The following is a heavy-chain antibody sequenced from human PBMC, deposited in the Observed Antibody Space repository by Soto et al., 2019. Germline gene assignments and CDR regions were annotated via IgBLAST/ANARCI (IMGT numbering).Heavy chain of an antibody. J-gene: IGHJ4*02. CDR3: ARGVAEKMITFGGVIVTPNYFDY. V-gene: IGHV1-2*04. Sequence: ASVKVSCKASGYTFTGYYMHWVRQAPGQGLEWMGWINPNSGGTNYAQKFQGWVTMTRDTSISTAYMELSRLRSDDTAVYYCARGVAEKMITFGGVIVTPNYFDYWGQGTLVTVSS. CDR1: GYTFTGYY. D-gene: IGHD3-16*02. CDR2: INPNSGGT.